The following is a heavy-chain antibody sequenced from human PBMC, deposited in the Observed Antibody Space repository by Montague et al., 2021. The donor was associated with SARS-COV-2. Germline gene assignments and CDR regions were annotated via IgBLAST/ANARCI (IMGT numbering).Heavy chain of an antibody. V-gene: IGHV4-39*02. Sequence: SETLSLTCSVSSGSIISSGYYWGWIRQPPGKELEWIGNIYYSGTTYYNPSLQSRGTISVDTSKNHLSLRLSSVTAADTAVYFCARGMMRGLPTPFDYWGQGRQVTVSS. D-gene: IGHD3-10*01. CDR2: IYYSGTT. CDR3: ARGMMRGLPTPFDY. J-gene: IGHJ4*02. CDR1: SGSIISSGYY.